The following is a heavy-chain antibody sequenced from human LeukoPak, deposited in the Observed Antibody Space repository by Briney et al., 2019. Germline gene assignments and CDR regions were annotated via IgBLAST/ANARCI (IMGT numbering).Heavy chain of an antibody. CDR1: GGSFSSYY. V-gene: IGHV4-34*01. D-gene: IGHD6-13*01. CDR2: INHSGST. J-gene: IGHJ6*03. Sequence: SETLSLTCAVYGGSFSSYYWSWIRQPPGKGLEWIGEINHSGSTNYNPSLKSRVTISVDTSKNQFSLKLSSVTAADTAVYYCARGGGAAAGSEGAPHMDVWGKGTTVTVSS. CDR3: ARGGGAAAGSEGAPHMDV.